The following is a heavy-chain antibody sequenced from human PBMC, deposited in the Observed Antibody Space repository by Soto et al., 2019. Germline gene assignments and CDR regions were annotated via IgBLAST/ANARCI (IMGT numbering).Heavy chain of an antibody. Sequence: GGSLRLSCMASGFTFNTYGMFWVRQAPGTGLEWVAGIWYDGSYRYYVDSVKGRFTVSRDNSKNTVDLEMNNLRGEDTAVYYCARIYGSGNLGWFDPWGQGSLVTVSS. CDR1: GFTFNTYG. CDR3: ARIYGSGNLGWFDP. CDR2: IWYDGSYR. J-gene: IGHJ5*02. D-gene: IGHD3-10*01. V-gene: IGHV3-33*01.